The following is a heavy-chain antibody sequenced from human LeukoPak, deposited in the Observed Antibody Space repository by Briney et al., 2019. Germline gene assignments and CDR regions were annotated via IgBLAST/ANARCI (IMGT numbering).Heavy chain of an antibody. CDR1: GFTFSSYG. J-gene: IGHJ4*02. Sequence: GGSLRLSCAASGFTFSSYGMHWVRQAPGKGLEWVAFIRYDGSNKYYADSVKGRFTISRDNSKNTLYLQMNSLRAEDTAVYYCAKDHTVLYYDILTGYYFPDYFDYWGQGTLVTVSS. D-gene: IGHD3-9*01. CDR3: AKDHTVLYYDILTGYYFPDYFDY. CDR2: IRYDGSNK. V-gene: IGHV3-30*02.